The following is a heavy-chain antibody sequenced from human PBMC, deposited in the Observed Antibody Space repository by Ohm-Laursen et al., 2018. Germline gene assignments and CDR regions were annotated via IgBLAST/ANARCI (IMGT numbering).Heavy chain of an antibody. D-gene: IGHD3-3*01. Sequence: TQTLTLTRTFSGFSLSTSGMRVSWIRQPPGKALEWLARIYWDDDKFYSTSLKTRLTISKDTSKNQVVLTMTNMDPVDTATYYCARNAAYYDFWSGYYTSGAYFDYWGQGTLVTVSS. V-gene: IGHV2-70*04. CDR3: ARNAAYYDFWSGYYTSGAYFDY. CDR2: IYWDDDK. CDR1: GFSLSTSGMR. J-gene: IGHJ4*02.